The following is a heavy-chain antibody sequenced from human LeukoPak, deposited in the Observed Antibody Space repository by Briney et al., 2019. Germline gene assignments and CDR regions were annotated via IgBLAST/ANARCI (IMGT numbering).Heavy chain of an antibody. D-gene: IGHD5-12*01. CDR2: IYNSGST. V-gene: IGHV4-59*08. J-gene: IGHJ5*02. CDR1: GGSISTYY. Sequence: SETLSLTCTVSGGSISTYYWSWIRQPPGKGLEWIGYIYNSGSTNYNPSLKSRVTISVDTSKNQFSLKLSSVTAADTAVYYCARHPKSQGLRLDWFDPGGQGTLVTVS. CDR3: ARHPKSQGLRLDWFDP.